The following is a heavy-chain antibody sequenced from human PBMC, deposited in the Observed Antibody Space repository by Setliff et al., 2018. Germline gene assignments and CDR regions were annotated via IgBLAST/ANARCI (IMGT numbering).Heavy chain of an antibody. J-gene: IGHJ4*02. D-gene: IGHD2-15*01. CDR2: IWYDGSNK. CDR3: AKVACSGGSCYPDY. CDR1: GFTFSSYG. Sequence: GESLKISCAASGFTFSSYGMHWVRQAPGKGLEWVAVIWYDGSNKYYADSVKGRFTISRDNSKNTLYLQMNSLRAEDTAVYYCAKVACSGGSCYPDYWGQGTLVTVSS. V-gene: IGHV3-33*06.